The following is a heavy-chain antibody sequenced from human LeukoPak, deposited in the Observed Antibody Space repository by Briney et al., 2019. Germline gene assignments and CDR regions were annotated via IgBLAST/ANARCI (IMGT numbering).Heavy chain of an antibody. D-gene: IGHD3-3*01. Sequence: SETLSLTCTVSGGSISSYYWTWIRQPPGKGLEWIGYIYSSGSTNYNPSLKSRVTISVDTSKSQFSLKLTSVTAADTAVYYCARVGSGGDFWSGSYYFDYWGQGTLVTVSS. CDR1: GGSISSYY. J-gene: IGHJ4*02. CDR3: ARVGSGGDFWSGSYYFDY. CDR2: IYSSGST. V-gene: IGHV4-59*01.